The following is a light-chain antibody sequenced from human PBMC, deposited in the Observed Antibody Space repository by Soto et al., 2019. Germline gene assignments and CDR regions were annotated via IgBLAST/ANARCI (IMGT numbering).Light chain of an antibody. CDR2: GAS. CDR3: QQYGRSPT. Sequence: EIVLTQSPGTLSLSPGERATLYCRASQTVIINYLAWYQQKPGQAPRLLIYGASSRATGIPDRFSGTGSGTDFTLTISRLEPGDFAVYYCQQYGRSPTFGQGTRLEIK. J-gene: IGKJ5*01. V-gene: IGKV3-20*01. CDR1: QTVIINY.